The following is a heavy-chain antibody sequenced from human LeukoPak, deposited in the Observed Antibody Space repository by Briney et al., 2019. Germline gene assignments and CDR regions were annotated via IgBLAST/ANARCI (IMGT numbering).Heavy chain of an antibody. V-gene: IGHV4-4*07. D-gene: IGHD5-18*01. CDR1: GGSISSYL. CDR2: IFPSGTT. J-gene: IGHJ6*02. Sequence: SETLSLTCTVSGGSISSYLWSWIRQPAGKGLEWIGRIFPSGTTNYNPSLKSRVTISVDTSKNQFSLKLSSVTAADTAVYYCARESGYSYGPNYYYYYGMDVWGQGTTVTVSS. CDR3: ARESGYSYGPNYYYYYGMDV.